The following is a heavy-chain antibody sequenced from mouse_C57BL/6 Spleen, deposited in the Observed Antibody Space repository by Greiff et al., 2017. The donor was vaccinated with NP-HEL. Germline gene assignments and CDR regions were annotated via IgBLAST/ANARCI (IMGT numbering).Heavy chain of an antibody. D-gene: IGHD1-1*01. CDR2: IHPNSGST. J-gene: IGHJ4*01. CDR1: GYTFTSYW. V-gene: IGHV1-64*01. CDR3: ARFITTVVASMDY. Sequence: QVQLQQSGAELVKPGASVKLSCKASGYTFTSYWMHWVKQRPGQGLEWIGMIHPNSGSTNYNEKFKSKATLTVDKSSSTAYMQLSSLTSEDSAVYYCARFITTVVASMDYWGQGTSVTVSS.